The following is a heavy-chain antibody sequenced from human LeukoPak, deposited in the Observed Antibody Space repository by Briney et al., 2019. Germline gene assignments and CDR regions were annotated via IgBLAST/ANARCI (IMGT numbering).Heavy chain of an antibody. J-gene: IGHJ6*02. V-gene: IGHV3-74*01. CDR3: TRDHGLDV. CDR2: INSDESAT. CDR1: GFTFSSYW. Sequence: GGSLRLSCAASGFTFSSYWMSWVRQAPGKGLMWVSQINSDESATSCADPLKGRCTISRDNAKNMLYLEMNSLRVEDTAVYFCTRDHGLDVWGQGTTVTVSS.